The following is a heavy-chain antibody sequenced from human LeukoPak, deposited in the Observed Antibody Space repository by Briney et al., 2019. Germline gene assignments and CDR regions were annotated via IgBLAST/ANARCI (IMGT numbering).Heavy chain of an antibody. CDR3: ARVARGILDV. CDR2: ISSSGSTI. CDR1: GGSFSGYY. D-gene: IGHD1-26*01. Sequence: LSLTCAVYGGSFSGYYWSWIRQPPGKGLEWVSYISSSGSTIYYADSVKGRFTISRDNAKNSLYLQMNSLRAEDTAVYYCARVARGILDVWGQGTTVTVSS. V-gene: IGHV3-11*01. J-gene: IGHJ6*02.